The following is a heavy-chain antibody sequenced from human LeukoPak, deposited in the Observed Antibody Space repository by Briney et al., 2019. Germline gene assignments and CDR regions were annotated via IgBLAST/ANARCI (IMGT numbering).Heavy chain of an antibody. CDR2: VSPSGDKT. Sequence: GGSLRLSCAASGFTFSTYAMSWVRQAPGKGLEWVSAVSPSGDKTGYADSAKGRFTISRDKSKNTLFLQMNSLRAEDTAVYYCAKEAYCGGDCYPPGYYYGMDVWGQGTTVTVSS. J-gene: IGHJ6*02. CDR1: GFTFSTYA. D-gene: IGHD2-21*02. CDR3: AKEAYCGGDCYPPGYYYGMDV. V-gene: IGHV3-23*01.